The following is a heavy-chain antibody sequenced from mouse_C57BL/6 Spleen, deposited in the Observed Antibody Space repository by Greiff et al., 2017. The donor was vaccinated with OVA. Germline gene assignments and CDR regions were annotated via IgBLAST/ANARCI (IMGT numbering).Heavy chain of an antibody. CDR1: GFTFSDFY. Sequence: EVKLVESGGGLVQSGRSLRLSCATSGFTFSDFYMEWVRQAPGKGLEWIAASRNKANDYTTEYSASVKGRFIVSRDTSQSILYLQMNALRAEDTAIYYCARQLGGYAMDYWGQGTSVTVSS. J-gene: IGHJ4*01. D-gene: IGHD4-1*02. CDR2: SRNKANDYTT. CDR3: ARQLGGYAMDY. V-gene: IGHV7-1*01.